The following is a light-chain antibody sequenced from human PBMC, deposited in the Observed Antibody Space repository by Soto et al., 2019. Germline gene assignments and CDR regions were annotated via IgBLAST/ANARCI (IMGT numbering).Light chain of an antibody. CDR1: QGISSY. Sequence: AIRMTQSPSSFSASTGDRVTITCRASQGISSYLAWYQQKPGKAPKLLIYAASTLQSGVPSRFSGSVSGTDFTLTLSCLQSEDFATYYCQQYYSYPRTFGPGTKVDIK. CDR2: AAS. V-gene: IGKV1-8*01. J-gene: IGKJ3*01. CDR3: QQYYSYPRT.